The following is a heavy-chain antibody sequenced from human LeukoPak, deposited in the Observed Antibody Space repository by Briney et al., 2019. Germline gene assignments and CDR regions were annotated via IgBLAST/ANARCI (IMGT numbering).Heavy chain of an antibody. Sequence: SQTLSLTCAVPGGSISSGGYSWSWIRQPPGKGLEWIGYIYHSGSTYYNPSLKSRVTISVDRSKNQFSPKLSSVTAADTAVYYCARGTYGDSNLFDYWGQGTLVTVSS. CDR2: IYHSGST. CDR3: ARGTYGDSNLFDY. CDR1: GGSISSGGYS. V-gene: IGHV4-30-2*01. J-gene: IGHJ4*02. D-gene: IGHD4-17*01.